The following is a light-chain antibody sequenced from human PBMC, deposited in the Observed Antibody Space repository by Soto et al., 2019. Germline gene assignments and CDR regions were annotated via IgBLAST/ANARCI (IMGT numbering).Light chain of an antibody. V-gene: IGKV2-30*02. CDR1: QSLVHSDGNTY. Sequence: DVVMTQSPLSLPVTLGQPASISCRSSQSLVHSDGNTYFNWFHQRPGQSPRRLIYKVSNRDSGVPDRFSGSGSGTDFTLQISRVEAGDVGIYYCMQGTHWPPTFGQGTKVEIK. CDR2: KVS. J-gene: IGKJ1*01. CDR3: MQGTHWPPT.